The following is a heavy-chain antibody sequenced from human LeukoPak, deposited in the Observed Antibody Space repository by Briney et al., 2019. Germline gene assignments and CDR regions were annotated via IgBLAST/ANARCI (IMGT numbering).Heavy chain of an antibody. D-gene: IGHD2-2*02. V-gene: IGHV1-69*13. CDR3: IVPAAIRFDP. Sequence: SVKVSCKASGGTFSSYAISWVRQAPGQGLEWMGGIIPIFGTANYAQKFQGRVTITADESTSTAYMELSSLRSEDTAVYYCIVPAAIRFDPWGQGTLVTVSS. CDR2: IIPIFGTA. CDR1: GGTFSSYA. J-gene: IGHJ5*02.